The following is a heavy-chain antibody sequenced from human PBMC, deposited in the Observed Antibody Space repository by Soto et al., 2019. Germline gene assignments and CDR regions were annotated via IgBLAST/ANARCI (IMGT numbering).Heavy chain of an antibody. V-gene: IGHV2-5*05. CDR1: GFSLSTSGVG. CDR3: AHRNSNVAAKANFYFNY. D-gene: IGHD2-15*01. J-gene: IGHJ4*02. Sequence: QITLKESGPTLVKPTQPLTLTCTFSGFSLSTSGVGVGWIRQPPGKALEWLALIYWDDDQRYGPSLKSRLTSTKDSSKNQVVLTMTDLDPIDTATYFCAHRNSNVAAKANFYFNYWGQGILVTVSS. CDR2: IYWDDDQ.